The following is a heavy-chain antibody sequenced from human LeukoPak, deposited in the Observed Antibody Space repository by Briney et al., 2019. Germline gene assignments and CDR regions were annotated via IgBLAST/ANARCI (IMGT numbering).Heavy chain of an antibody. CDR3: ASTGGSGAFDI. V-gene: IGHV4-30-4*01. J-gene: IGHJ3*02. CDR2: IYYSGST. CDR1: GGSISSGDYY. D-gene: IGHD3-10*01. Sequence: SETLSLTCTVSGGSISSGDYYWSWIRQPPGKGLEWIGYIYYSGSTYYNPSLKSRVTISVDTSKNQFSLKLSSVTAADTAVYYCASTGGSGAFDIWGRGTMVTVSS.